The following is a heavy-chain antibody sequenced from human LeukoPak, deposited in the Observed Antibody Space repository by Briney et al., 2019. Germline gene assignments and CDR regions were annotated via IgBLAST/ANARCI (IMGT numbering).Heavy chain of an antibody. J-gene: IGHJ4*02. Sequence: ASVKVSCKASVYIFTRYGVTWVRQAPGQGLEWMGWISVYNGNTNYAQKLQGRVTMTTDISTRTAYMQLRSLRSGDTAVYYCARRMVTAYYYDSSGYYPNDYWGQGTLVTVSS. CDR2: ISVYNGNT. CDR3: ARRMVTAYYYDSSGYYPNDY. CDR1: VYIFTRYG. V-gene: IGHV1-18*01. D-gene: IGHD3-22*01.